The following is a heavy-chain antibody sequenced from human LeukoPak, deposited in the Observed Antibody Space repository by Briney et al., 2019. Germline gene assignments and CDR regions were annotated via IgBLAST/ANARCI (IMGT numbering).Heavy chain of an antibody. J-gene: IGHJ4*02. D-gene: IGHD5-24*01. CDR2: IYHSGST. V-gene: IGHV4-38-2*02. CDR1: GYSISSGYY. CDR3: ARVDGYNYGEDYFDY. Sequence: SETLSLTCTVSGYSISSGYYWGWIRQPPGKGLEWIGSIYHSGSTYYNPSLKSRVTISVDTSKNQFSLKLSSVTAADTAVYYCARVDGYNYGEDYFDYWGQGTLVTVSS.